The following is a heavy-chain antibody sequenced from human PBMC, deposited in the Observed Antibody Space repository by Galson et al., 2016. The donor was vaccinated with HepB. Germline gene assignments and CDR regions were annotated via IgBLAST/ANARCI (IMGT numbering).Heavy chain of an antibody. CDR2: ISGSGGGT. V-gene: IGHV3-23*01. Sequence: SLRLSCAASGFTFSTYAMSWVRQAPGKGLEWLSVISGSGGGTKYADSVKGRFTISRDNSKNTLYLQMNSLRAEDTAIYYCAKVLEHGRGDFRGQGTLVTVSS. CDR3: AKVLEHGRGDF. J-gene: IGHJ4*02. CDR1: GFTFSTYA. D-gene: IGHD3-3*01.